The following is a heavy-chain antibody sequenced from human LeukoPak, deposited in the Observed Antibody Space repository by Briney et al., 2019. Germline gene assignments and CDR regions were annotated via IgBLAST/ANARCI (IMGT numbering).Heavy chain of an antibody. D-gene: IGHD6-13*01. CDR3: AKIGPNGGSSWKKGAFDI. CDR1: GFTFDDHA. J-gene: IGHJ3*02. Sequence: GGSLRLSCAASGFTFDDHAMHWVRQAPGKGLEWVSLISGDGGSTYYADSVKGRFTISRDNSKNSLYLQMNSLRTEDTALYYCAKIGPNGGSSWKKGAFDIWGQGTMVTVSS. V-gene: IGHV3-43*02. CDR2: ISGDGGST.